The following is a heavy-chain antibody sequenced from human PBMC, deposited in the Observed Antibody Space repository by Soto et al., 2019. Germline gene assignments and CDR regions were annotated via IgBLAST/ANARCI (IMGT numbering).Heavy chain of an antibody. J-gene: IGHJ5*02. CDR2: IYYSGST. CDR3: AGGGFSSGYYTGWFDP. CDR1: GGSISSYY. V-gene: IGHV4-59*01. D-gene: IGHD3-22*01. Sequence: QVQLQESGPGLVKPSETLSLTCTVSGGSISSYYWSWIRQPPGKGLEWIGYIYYSGSTNYNPSLKSRVTISVDTSKNQFSLKLSSVTAADTAVYYCAGGGFSSGYYTGWFDPWGQGTLVTVSS.